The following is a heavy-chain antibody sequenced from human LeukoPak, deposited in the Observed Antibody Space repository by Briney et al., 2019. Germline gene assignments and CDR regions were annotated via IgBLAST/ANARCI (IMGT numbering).Heavy chain of an antibody. CDR1: GFTFSSYW. Sequence: PGGSLRLSCAASGFTFSSYWMSWIRQPPGKGLEWIGEINHSGSTNYNPSLKSRVTISLDTSKNQFSLKLSSVTAADTAVYYCARALSVPYVVAVAGTGGANYYYGMDVWGQGTTVTVSS. CDR2: INHSGST. J-gene: IGHJ6*02. D-gene: IGHD6-19*01. CDR3: ARALSVPYVVAVAGTGGANYYYGMDV. V-gene: IGHV4-34*01.